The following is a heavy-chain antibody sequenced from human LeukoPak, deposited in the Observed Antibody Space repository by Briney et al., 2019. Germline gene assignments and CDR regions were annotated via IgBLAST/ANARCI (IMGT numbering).Heavy chain of an antibody. V-gene: IGHV7-4-1*02. CDR1: GYTFTSYA. CDR3: ARAYTGVVPAAMIEYYYYYGMDV. CDR2: INTNTGNP. J-gene: IGHJ6*02. D-gene: IGHD2-2*01. Sequence: ASVKVSCKASGYTFTSYAMNWVRQAPGQGLEWMGWINTNTGNPTYAQGFTGRFVFSLDTSVSTAYLQISSLKAEDTAVYYCARAYTGVVPAAMIEYYYYYGMDVWGQGTTVTVSS.